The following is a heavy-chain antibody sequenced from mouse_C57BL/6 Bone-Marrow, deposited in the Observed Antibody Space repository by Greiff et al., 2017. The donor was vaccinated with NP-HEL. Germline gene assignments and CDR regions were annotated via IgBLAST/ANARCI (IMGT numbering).Heavy chain of an antibody. CDR2: IYPGDGDT. J-gene: IGHJ1*03. CDR3: ARVGDYYGSSYYWYFDV. Sequence: VQLQQSGAELVKPGASVKISCKASGYAFTSYWMNWVKQRPGKGLEWIGQIYPGDGDTNYNGKFKGKATLTADTSSSTAYMQLSSLTSEDSAVYFYARVGDYYGSSYYWYFDVWGTGTTVTVSS. V-gene: IGHV1-80*01. D-gene: IGHD1-1*01. CDR1: GYAFTSYW.